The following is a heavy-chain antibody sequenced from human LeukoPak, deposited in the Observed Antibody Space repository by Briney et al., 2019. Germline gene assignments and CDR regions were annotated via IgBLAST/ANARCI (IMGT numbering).Heavy chain of an antibody. CDR3: ARGDSSGYGPDH. CDR1: GFTFANYA. V-gene: IGHV3-23*01. D-gene: IGHD3-22*01. CDR2: ISGSGGST. J-gene: IGHJ5*02. Sequence: GGSLRLSCAASGFTFANYAMSWVRQGPGKGLEWVSTISGSGGSTYYADSVKGRFTISRDNAKNSLYLQMNSLRDEDTAVYYCARGDSSGYGPDHWGQGTLVTVSS.